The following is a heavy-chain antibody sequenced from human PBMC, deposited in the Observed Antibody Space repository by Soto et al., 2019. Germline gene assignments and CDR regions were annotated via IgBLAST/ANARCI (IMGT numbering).Heavy chain of an antibody. Sequence: ASVKVSCKASGYTFTSYGISWVRQAPGQGLEWMGWISAYNGNTNYAQKLQGRVTMATDTSTSTAYMELRSLRSDDTAVYYCAECLGGYYGSESSQYYCYYRMDVWGKGTTVTVSS. CDR2: ISAYNGNT. V-gene: IGHV1-18*01. J-gene: IGHJ6*04. CDR3: AECLGGYYGSESSQYYCYYRMDV. D-gene: IGHD3-10*01. CDR1: GYTFTSYG.